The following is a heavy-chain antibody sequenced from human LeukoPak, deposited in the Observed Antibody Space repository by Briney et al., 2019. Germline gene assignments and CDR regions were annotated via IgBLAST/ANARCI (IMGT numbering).Heavy chain of an antibody. CDR1: GGSISSSSYY. CDR3: ARDSTITIFGVVNINWFDP. J-gene: IGHJ5*02. V-gene: IGHV4-39*07. CDR2: IYYSGST. D-gene: IGHD3-3*01. Sequence: SETLSLTCTVSGGSISSSSYYWGWIRQPPGKGLEWIGSIYYSGSTYYNPSLKSRVTISVDTSKNQFSLKLSSVTAADTAVYYCARDSTITIFGVVNINWFDPWGQGTLVTVSS.